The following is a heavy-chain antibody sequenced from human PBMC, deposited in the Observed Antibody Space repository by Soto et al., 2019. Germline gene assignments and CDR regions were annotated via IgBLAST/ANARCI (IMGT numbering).Heavy chain of an antibody. J-gene: IGHJ6*04. D-gene: IGHD1-20*01. CDR1: GYSFTSYW. CDR2: IYPGDSDT. Sequence: PGESLKSSCKGSGYSFTSYWIGWVRQMPGKGLEWMGIIYPGDSDTRYSPSFQGQVTISADKSISTAYLQWSSLKAPDTAMYYCARRPPLTEGLTYDYYYGWGVWGKGTTVTVSS. V-gene: IGHV5-51*01. CDR3: ARRPPLTEGLTYDYYYGWGV.